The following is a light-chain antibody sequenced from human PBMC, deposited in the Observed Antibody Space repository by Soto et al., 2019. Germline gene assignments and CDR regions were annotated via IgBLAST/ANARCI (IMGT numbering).Light chain of an antibody. CDR1: SSNIXXXX. CDR2: SNN. V-gene: IGLV1-44*01. CDR3: AAWDDSLNGWV. Sequence: QAVVTQPPSASGTPXQRXXXXCXXSSSNIXXXXXSWXXHLPRTAPKXXIYSNNQRPSGVPXRFSGSKSGTSASLAISGLQXEDEADYYCAAWDDSLNGWVFGGGTKLTVL. J-gene: IGLJ3*02.